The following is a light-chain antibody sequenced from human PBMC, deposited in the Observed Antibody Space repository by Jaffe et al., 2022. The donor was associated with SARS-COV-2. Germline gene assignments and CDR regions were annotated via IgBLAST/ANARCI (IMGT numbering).Light chain of an antibody. CDR1: SSNIGTGYD. J-gene: IGLJ1*01. CDR2: RDN. Sequence: QSLLTQPPSVSGAPGQRVTISCTGRSSNIGTGYDVHWYQQLPGAAPTLLIYRDNNRPPGVPDRFSGSKSGTSASLAISGLQAEDEADYYCQSYDSTVTGNVFGTGTKVTVL. V-gene: IGLV1-40*01. CDR3: QSYDSTVTGNV.